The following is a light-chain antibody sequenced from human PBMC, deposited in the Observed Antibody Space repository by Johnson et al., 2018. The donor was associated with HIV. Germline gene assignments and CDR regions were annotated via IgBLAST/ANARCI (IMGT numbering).Light chain of an antibody. CDR2: DNH. Sequence: QPVLTQPPSVSAAPGQKVTISCSGSSSNIGNNYVSWYQQVPGTAPKLLIYDNHKRPSGIPDRFSGSKSGTSATLGITGLQTGDEADYYCGTWDSSPRIVFFATGPKATFL. CDR3: GTWDSSPRIVF. V-gene: IGLV1-51*01. J-gene: IGLJ1*01. CDR1: SSNIGNNY.